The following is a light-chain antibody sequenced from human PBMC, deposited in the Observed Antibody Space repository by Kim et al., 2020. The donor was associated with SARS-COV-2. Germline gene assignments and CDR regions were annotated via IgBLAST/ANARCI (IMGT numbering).Light chain of an antibody. CDR2: RDS. J-gene: IGLJ3*02. V-gene: IGLV3-1*01. CDR1: KLGENY. CDR3: QAWDSSTYWV. Sequence: PGQTASITCSGEKLGENYACWYQQKPGQSPVLVIYRDSKRPSGIPERFSGSNSGNTATLTIRGTQAMDEADYYCQAWDSSTYWVFGGGTQLTVL.